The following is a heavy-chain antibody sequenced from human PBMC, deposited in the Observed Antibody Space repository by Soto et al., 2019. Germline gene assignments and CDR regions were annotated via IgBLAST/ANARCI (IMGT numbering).Heavy chain of an antibody. J-gene: IGHJ4*02. V-gene: IGHV2-5*02. CDR2: IYCDDDK. D-gene: IGHD6-13*01. CDR3: AHTTGVYSSSSY. Sequence: VSGPTLVNPTQTLTLTCTFSGFSLSTSGVGVGWIRQPPGKALEWLALIYCDDDKRYSPSLKSRLTITKDTSKKQVDLTMPNMDPVDTATYDCAHTTGVYSSSSYWGQGTPVTV. CDR1: GFSLSTSGVG.